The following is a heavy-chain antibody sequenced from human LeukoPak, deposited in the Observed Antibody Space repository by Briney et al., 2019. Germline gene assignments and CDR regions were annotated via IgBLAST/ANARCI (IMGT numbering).Heavy chain of an antibody. CDR1: GGSISSYY. D-gene: IGHD3-10*01. Sequence: SETLSLTCTVSGGSISSYYWSWIRQPPGKGLEWIGYIYYSGSTNYNPSLKSRVTISVDTSKNQLSLKLTSVTAADTAVYYCARSDIDGSGSYDWFDPWGQGTLVTVSS. J-gene: IGHJ5*02. V-gene: IGHV4-59*01. CDR2: IYYSGST. CDR3: ARSDIDGSGSYDWFDP.